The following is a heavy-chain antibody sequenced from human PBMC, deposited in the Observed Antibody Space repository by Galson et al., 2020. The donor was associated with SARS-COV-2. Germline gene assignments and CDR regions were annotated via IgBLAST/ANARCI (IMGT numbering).Heavy chain of an antibody. V-gene: IGHV1-69*10. D-gene: IGHD2-15*01. CDR3: AGGDGVLVVAATSIWFDP. CDR1: GGTFSSYA. CDR2: IIPILGIA. Sequence: SVKVSCKASGGTFSSYAISWVRQAPGQGLEWMGGIIPILGIANYAQKFQGRVTITADKSTNTAYMELSSLRSEDTAVYYCAGGDGVLVVAATSIWFDPWGQGTLVTVSS. J-gene: IGHJ5*02.